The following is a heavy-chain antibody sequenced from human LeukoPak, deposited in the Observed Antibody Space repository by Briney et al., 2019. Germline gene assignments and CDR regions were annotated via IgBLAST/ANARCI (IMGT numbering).Heavy chain of an antibody. CDR1: GGSISSGSYH. CDR3: ARGLVREGHFVY. V-gene: IGHV4-61*02. J-gene: IGHJ4*02. Sequence: SQTLSLTCTVSGGSISSGSYHWSWIRQPAGKGLESILRIYTSGKTNYNPSLKSRVTISVDTSKNQFSLKLSSGTAADTAVYYCARGLVREGHFVYWGEGSLVTVSS. CDR2: IYTSGKT. D-gene: IGHD6-19*01.